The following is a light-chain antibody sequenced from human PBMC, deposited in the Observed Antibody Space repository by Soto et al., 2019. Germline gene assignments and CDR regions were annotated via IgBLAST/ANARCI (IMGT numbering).Light chain of an antibody. J-gene: IGKJ1*01. V-gene: IGKV3-20*01. Sequence: EIVLTQSPGTLSLSPGERATLSCRTSQSVSRNYLAWYQQKPGQAPRLFIYGASSRAAGIPDRFSGFGSGTDFTLTISRLEPDDFAVYYRQQYDSSPWTFGQGTKVEVK. CDR1: QSVSRNY. CDR3: QQYDSSPWT. CDR2: GAS.